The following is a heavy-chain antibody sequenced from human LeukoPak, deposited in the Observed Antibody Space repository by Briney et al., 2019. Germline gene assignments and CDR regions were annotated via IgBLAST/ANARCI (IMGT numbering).Heavy chain of an antibody. V-gene: IGHV3-30*04. CDR1: GFTFSSYA. D-gene: IGHD6-19*01. CDR3: ARDGPSYSSDWGTGLSYFDY. CDR2: ISYDGSNK. J-gene: IGHJ4*02. Sequence: GGSLRLSCAASGFTFSSYAMHWVRQAPGKGLEWVAVISYDGSNKYYADSVKGRFTISRDNSKNTLYLQMNSLRAEDTAVYYCARDGPSYSSDWGTGLSYFDYWGQGTLVTVSS.